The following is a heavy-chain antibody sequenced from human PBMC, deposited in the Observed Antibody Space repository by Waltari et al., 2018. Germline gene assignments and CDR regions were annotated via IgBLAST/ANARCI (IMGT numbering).Heavy chain of an antibody. CDR2: IKSKTDGGPT. CDR1: GFICSNAV. CDR3: ATGGLRGGKDGFHF. Sequence: EAQLVESGGGLVKPGGACRCSCASAGFICSNAVRNGVRHAPGKGLEWVGHIKSKTDGGPTDSAAPVQGRFTISRDDSKNTLYLQMNSLKTEDTAVYYCATGGLRGGKDGFHFWGQGTMVTVSS. D-gene: IGHD3-10*01. V-gene: IGHV3-15*07. J-gene: IGHJ3*01.